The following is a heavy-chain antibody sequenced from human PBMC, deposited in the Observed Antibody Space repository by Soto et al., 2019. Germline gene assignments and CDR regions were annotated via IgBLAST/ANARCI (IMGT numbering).Heavy chain of an antibody. V-gene: IGHV5-51*01. CDR3: PRHRTPSPYYYGMDV. J-gene: IGHJ6*01. CDR1: GYSFTSYW. Sequence: GESVTISCDGSGYSFTSYWIGWVRQMPGKGLECMGIIYPGDSDTRYSPSFQGQVTISAYKSISTAYLQWSSLKASDTAMYYCPRHRTPSPYYYGMDVWGQGTTVSVSS. CDR2: IYPGDSDT.